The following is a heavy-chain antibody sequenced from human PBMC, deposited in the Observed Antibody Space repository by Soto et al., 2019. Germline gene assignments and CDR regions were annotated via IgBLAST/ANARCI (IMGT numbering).Heavy chain of an antibody. J-gene: IGHJ5*02. Sequence: SETLSLTCTVSGGSISSYYWSWIRQPPGKGLEWIGYIYYSGSTNYNPSLKSRVTISVDTSKNQFSLKLSSVTAADTAVYYCARQDYYDSSGYYYVHPGGWFDPWGQGTLVT. CDR2: IYYSGST. D-gene: IGHD3-22*01. CDR1: GGSISSYY. V-gene: IGHV4-59*08. CDR3: ARQDYYDSSGYYYVHPGGWFDP.